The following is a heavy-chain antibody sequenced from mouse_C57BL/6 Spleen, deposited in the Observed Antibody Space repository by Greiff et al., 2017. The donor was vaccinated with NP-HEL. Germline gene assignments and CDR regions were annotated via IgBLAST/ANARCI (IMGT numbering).Heavy chain of an antibody. D-gene: IGHD2-2*01. V-gene: IGHV1-80*01. CDR2: IYPGDGDT. Sequence: VKLVESGAELVKPGASVKISCKASGYAFSSYWMNWVKQRPGKGLEWIGQIYPGDGDTNYNGKFKGKATLTADKSSSTAYMQLSSLTSEDSAVYFCARSGVTSYYFDYWGQGTTLTVSS. CDR3: ARSGVTSYYFDY. J-gene: IGHJ2*01. CDR1: GYAFSSYW.